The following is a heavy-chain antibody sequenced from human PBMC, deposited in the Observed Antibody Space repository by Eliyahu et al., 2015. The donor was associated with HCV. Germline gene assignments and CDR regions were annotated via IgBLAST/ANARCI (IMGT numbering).Heavy chain of an antibody. CDR2: ISGSGGGT. CDR1: GLSFSTAV. V-gene: IGHV3-23*01. D-gene: IGHD2-21*01. CDR3: AKDRLYYSLAFFDY. Sequence: EVQLLESGGDLVQPGGSLXLSCVDSGLSFSTAVXCWVREAPGKGVEWVAAISGSGGGTYYADSVKGRFTISRDNSKDTLYLQMNNLRAEDTAVYYCAKDRLYYSLAFFDYWGQGTLVTVSS. J-gene: IGHJ4*02.